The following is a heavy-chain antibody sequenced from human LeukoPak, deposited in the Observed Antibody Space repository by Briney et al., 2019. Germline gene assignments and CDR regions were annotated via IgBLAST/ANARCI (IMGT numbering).Heavy chain of an antibody. CDR3: DVLSYDSSGYYYPFDY. CDR1: GYTFTNYA. V-gene: IGHV7-4-1*02. J-gene: IGHJ4*02. D-gene: IGHD3-22*01. Sequence: GASVKVSCKASGYTFTNYAMNWVRQAPGQGLEWMGWMNTNTGNPTYAQGFTGRFVFSLDTSVSTAYLQISSLKTEDTAVYYCDVLSYDSSGYYYPFDYWGQGTLVPVSS. CDR2: MNTNTGNP.